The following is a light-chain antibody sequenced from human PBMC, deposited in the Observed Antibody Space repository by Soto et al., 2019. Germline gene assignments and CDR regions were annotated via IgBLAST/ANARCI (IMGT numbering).Light chain of an antibody. J-gene: IGLJ2*01. CDR2: EDN. CDR3: QSYDGSNHVV. Sequence: NFMLTQPHSVSESPGKTVTISCTRSTGSIASNYVQWYQQRPGSAPTTVIYEDNQRPSGVPDRFSGSIDSSSNSASLTISGLKTEDEADYYCQSYDGSNHVVFGGETKVTVL. CDR1: TGSIASNY. V-gene: IGLV6-57*04.